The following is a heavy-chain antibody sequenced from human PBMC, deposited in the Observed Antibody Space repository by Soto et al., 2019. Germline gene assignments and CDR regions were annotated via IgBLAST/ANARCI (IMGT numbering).Heavy chain of an antibody. CDR3: ASNRPPWYYDFWSGYWGMDV. CDR1: GFTFSSYA. V-gene: IGHV3-30-3*01. CDR2: ISYDGSNK. Sequence: QVQLVESGGGVVQPGRSLRLSCAASGFTFSSYAMHWVRQAPGKGLEWVAVISYDGSNKYYADSVKGRFTISRDNSKKPIYLQMNRLRAEDTAVYYWASNRPPWYYDFWSGYWGMDVWGQGTTVTV. D-gene: IGHD3-3*01. J-gene: IGHJ6*02.